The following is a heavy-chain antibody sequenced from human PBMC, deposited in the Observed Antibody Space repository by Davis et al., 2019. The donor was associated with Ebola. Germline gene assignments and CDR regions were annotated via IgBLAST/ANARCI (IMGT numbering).Heavy chain of an antibody. CDR2: ISGSGGST. CDR1: GFTFSSYA. V-gene: IGHV3-23*01. J-gene: IGHJ3*01. CDR3: AGGKDSTGWYGDDAFDF. Sequence: GESLKISCAASGFTFSSYAMSWVRQAPGKGLEWVSAISGSGGSTYYADSVKGRFTISRDNAKNSLYLQMDSLRPEDTAVYYCAGGKDSTGWYGDDAFDFWGQGTMVTVSS. D-gene: IGHD6-19*01.